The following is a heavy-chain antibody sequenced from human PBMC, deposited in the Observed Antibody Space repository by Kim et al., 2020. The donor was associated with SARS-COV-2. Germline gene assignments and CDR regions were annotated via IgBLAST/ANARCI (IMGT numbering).Heavy chain of an antibody. Sequence: GGSLRLSCAASGFTVNTYGMHWVRQAPGKGLEWVALISYDGSTKYYADSVKGLFTTSRDNSKNTQYLQMNSLRIEDTAVYYCAKSFSGSYFGYDYWGQGTLVTVSS. J-gene: IGHJ4*02. CDR1: GFTVNTYG. CDR3: AKSFSGSYFGYDY. CDR2: ISYDGSTK. D-gene: IGHD1-26*01. V-gene: IGHV3-30*18.